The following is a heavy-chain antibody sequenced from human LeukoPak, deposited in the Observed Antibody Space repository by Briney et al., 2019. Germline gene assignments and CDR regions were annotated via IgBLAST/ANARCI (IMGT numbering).Heavy chain of an antibody. CDR2: MYPGDSDT. CDR1: GSRFTSYW. Sequence: GASLQISCQGSGSRFTSYWIGWARQLPAKGLEWMGIMYPGDSDTRYSPSFQGQVTISADKSISTAYLQWSSLKASDTAMYYCARNLGRDFWSGYYYYWGQGTLVTVSS. D-gene: IGHD3-3*01. J-gene: IGHJ4*02. V-gene: IGHV5-51*01. CDR3: ARNLGRDFWSGYYYY.